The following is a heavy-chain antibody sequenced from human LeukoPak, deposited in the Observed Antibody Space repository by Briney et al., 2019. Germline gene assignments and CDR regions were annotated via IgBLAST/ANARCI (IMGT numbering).Heavy chain of an antibody. CDR1: RFTFSSYS. CDR2: ISSSSSYI. J-gene: IGHJ4*02. CDR3: ARDPGYSYGYGTFDY. Sequence: GGSLRLSCAASRFTFSSYSMNWVRQAPGKGLEWVSSISSSSSYIYYADSVKGRFTISRDNAKNSLYLQMNSLRAEDTAVYYCARDPGYSYGYGTFDYWGQGTLVTVSS. D-gene: IGHD5-18*01. V-gene: IGHV3-21*01.